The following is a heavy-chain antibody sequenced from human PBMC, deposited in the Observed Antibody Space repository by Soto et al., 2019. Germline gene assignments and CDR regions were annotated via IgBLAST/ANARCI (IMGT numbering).Heavy chain of an antibody. CDR1: GGSISSYY. J-gene: IGHJ4*02. V-gene: IGHV4-59*08. CDR3: ARRYGGNLDY. Sequence: QVQLQESGPGLVKPSETLSLTCTVSGGSISSYYWCWIRQPPGKGLEWMGYIYYSGSTNYNPSLTSRVTISVDTSKNQFSLKLSSVTAADTAVYYCARRYGGNLDYWGPGTLVTVSS. CDR2: IYYSGST. D-gene: IGHD1-26*01.